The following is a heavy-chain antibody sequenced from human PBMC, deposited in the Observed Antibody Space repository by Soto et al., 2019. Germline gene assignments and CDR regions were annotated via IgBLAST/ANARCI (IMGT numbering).Heavy chain of an antibody. CDR1: GGSISSGGYY. CDR2: IYYSGST. D-gene: IGHD1-26*01. V-gene: IGHV4-31*03. J-gene: IGHJ6*03. Sequence: QVQLQESGPGLVKPSQTLSLTCTVSGGSISSGGYYWSWIRQHPGKGLEWIGYIYYSGSTYYNPYLKSRVKISVDTSNNQFSLKLSSVTAADTAVYYCARVSWEVPQGGYYYMDVWGKGTTVTVSS. CDR3: ARVSWEVPQGGYYYMDV.